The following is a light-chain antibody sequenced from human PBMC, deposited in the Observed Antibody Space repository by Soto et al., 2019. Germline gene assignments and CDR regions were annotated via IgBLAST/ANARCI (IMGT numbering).Light chain of an antibody. CDR1: QSISSW. CDR2: DAS. V-gene: IGKV1-5*01. Sequence: DIQMTQSPSTLSASVGDRVTITCRASQSISSWLAWYQQKPGKAPKLLIYDASSLESGVPSRFSGSGSGTEFTLTISSLQPDDFATYFCRRDHDVPLAFGGGTKVELK. J-gene: IGKJ4*01. CDR3: RRDHDVPLA.